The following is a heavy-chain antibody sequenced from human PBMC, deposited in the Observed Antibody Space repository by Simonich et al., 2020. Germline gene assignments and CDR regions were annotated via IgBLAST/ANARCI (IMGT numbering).Heavy chain of an antibody. J-gene: IGHJ6*03. V-gene: IGHV1-2*02. Sequence: QVQLVQSGAEVKKPGASVKVSCKDSGYTFTGYYMHWVRQASGQGIEWRGDINPNNGGTRDAQKLQGRVTRTRDTSISTAYMELSRLRSDDTAVYYCARDRAARYYYYYYMDVWGKGTTVTVSS. CDR1: GYTFTGYY. D-gene: IGHD6-6*01. CDR2: INPNNGGT. CDR3: ARDRAARYYYYYYMDV.